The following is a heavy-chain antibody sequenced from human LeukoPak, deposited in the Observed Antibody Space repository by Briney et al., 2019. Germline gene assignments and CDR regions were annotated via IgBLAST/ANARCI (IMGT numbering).Heavy chain of an antibody. Sequence: SGGSLRLSCAASGFTFSGSAMHWVRQASGKGLEWVGRIRSKANSYATAYAASVEGRFTISRDDSKNTAYLQMNSLKTEDTAVYYCTTPDNIVGGNAFDIWGQGTMVTVSS. D-gene: IGHD1-26*01. CDR3: TTPDNIVGGNAFDI. J-gene: IGHJ3*02. V-gene: IGHV3-73*01. CDR2: IRSKANSYAT. CDR1: GFTFSGSA.